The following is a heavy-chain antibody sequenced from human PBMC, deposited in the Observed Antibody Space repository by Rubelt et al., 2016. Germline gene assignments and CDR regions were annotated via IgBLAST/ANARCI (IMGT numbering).Heavy chain of an antibody. J-gene: IGHJ4*02. CDR3: ARDSGYCSSTSCPPFDY. CDR2: IYYSGST. CDR1: GGSISSGGYY. D-gene: IGHD2-2*01. Sequence: QVQLQESGPGLVKPSQTLSLTCTVSGGSISSGGYYWSWIRQHPGKGLEWIGYIYYSGSTNYNPSLNGRVTISVDTSKNQVSLKLSSVTAADTAVYYWARDSGYCSSTSCPPFDYWGQGTLVTVSS. V-gene: IGHV4-31*03.